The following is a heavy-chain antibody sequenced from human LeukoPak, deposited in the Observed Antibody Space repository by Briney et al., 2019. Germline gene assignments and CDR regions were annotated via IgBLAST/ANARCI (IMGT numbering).Heavy chain of an antibody. CDR2: IYSSGST. D-gene: IGHD3-22*01. CDR3: ARQAYDTGYDAFDI. V-gene: IGHV4-4*07. Sequence: SETLFLTCTVSGGSISTYYWSWIRQPAGKGLEWIGRIYSSGSTNYNPSLQSRVTMSVDTSKNQFSLKLNSVTAADTAVYYCARQAYDTGYDAFDIWGQGTMVTVSS. CDR1: GGSISTYY. J-gene: IGHJ3*02.